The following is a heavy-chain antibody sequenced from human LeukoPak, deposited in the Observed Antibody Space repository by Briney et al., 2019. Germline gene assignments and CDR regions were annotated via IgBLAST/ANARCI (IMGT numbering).Heavy chain of an antibody. V-gene: IGHV1-69*04. D-gene: IGHD3-22*01. CDR3: AANYYDSSGYPSVPFDY. Sequence: SVKVSCKASGGTFSSYAISWVRQAPGQGLEWMGRIIPILGIANYAQKFQGRVTITADKSTSTAYMELSSLRSEDAAVYYCAANYYDSSGYPSVPFDYWGQGTLVTVSS. J-gene: IGHJ4*02. CDR1: GGTFSSYA. CDR2: IIPILGIA.